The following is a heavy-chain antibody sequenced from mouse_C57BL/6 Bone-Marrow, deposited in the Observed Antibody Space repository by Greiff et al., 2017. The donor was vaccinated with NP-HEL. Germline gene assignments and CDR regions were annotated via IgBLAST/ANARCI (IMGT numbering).Heavy chain of an antibody. CDR2: IRNKANGYTT. D-gene: IGHD1-1*01. Sequence: EVQLQESGGGLVQPGGSLSLSCAASGFTFTDYYMSWVRQPPGKALEWLGFIRNKANGYTTEYSASVKGRFTISRDNSQSILYLQMNALRAEDSATYYCARLLRVYFDYWGQGTTLTVSS. CDR3: ARLLRVYFDY. J-gene: IGHJ2*01. CDR1: GFTFTDYY. V-gene: IGHV7-3*01.